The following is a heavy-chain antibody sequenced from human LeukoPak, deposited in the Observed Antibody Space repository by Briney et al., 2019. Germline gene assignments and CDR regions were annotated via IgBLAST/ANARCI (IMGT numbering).Heavy chain of an antibody. D-gene: IGHD3-22*01. CDR1: GGSISSYY. CDR2: IYYSGST. J-gene: IGHJ4*02. V-gene: IGHV4-59*01. CDR3: ARVKAGETLDSSISYYFDY. Sequence: SETLSLTCTVSGGSISSYYWSWIRQPPGKGLEWIGYIYYSGSTNYNPSLKSRVTISVDTSKNQFSLKLSSVTAADTAVYYCARVKAGETLDSSISYYFDYWGQGTLVTVSS.